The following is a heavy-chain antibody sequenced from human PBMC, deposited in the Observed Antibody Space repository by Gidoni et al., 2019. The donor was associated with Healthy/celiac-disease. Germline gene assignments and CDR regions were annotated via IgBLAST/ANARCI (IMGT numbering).Heavy chain of an antibody. D-gene: IGHD5-12*01. V-gene: IGHV3-48*02. Sequence: VQLVESGGGLVQPGGSLSLSCAAPGFTYSRYSMNWVRQAPGKGLEWVSYISSSSSTIYYADSVKGRFTISRDNAKNSLYLQMNSLRDEDTAVYYCARDQTGRGYSGYDPYYFDYWGQGTLVTVSS. J-gene: IGHJ4*02. CDR1: GFTYSRYS. CDR3: ARDQTGRGYSGYDPYYFDY. CDR2: ISSSSSTI.